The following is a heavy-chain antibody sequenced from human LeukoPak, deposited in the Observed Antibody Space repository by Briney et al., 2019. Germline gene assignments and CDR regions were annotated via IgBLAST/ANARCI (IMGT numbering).Heavy chain of an antibody. CDR3: ARHAYCGGDCFGGAFEI. D-gene: IGHD2-21*02. Sequence: PSETLSLTCTVSGGSISYYYWSWIRQPPGKGLEWIGYVYCSGSTSYNPSLKSRVTISLDTSKHQFSLKLNSVTAADTAVYYCARHAYCGGDCFGGAFEIWGQGTMVTVSS. J-gene: IGHJ3*02. V-gene: IGHV4-59*08. CDR1: GGSISYYY. CDR2: VYCSGST.